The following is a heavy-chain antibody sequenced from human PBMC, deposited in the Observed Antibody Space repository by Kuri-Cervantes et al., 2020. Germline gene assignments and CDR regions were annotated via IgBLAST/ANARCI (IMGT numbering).Heavy chain of an antibody. CDR3: ARKKRDSSGWYEEFDY. V-gene: IGHV1-2*02. CDR2: INPNSGGT. D-gene: IGHD6-19*01. Sequence: ASVQVSCKASGYTFTSYYMHWVRQAPGRGLEWMGWINPNSGGTNYAQKFQGRVTMTRETSISTAYMEQSRLRSDDTAVYYCARKKRDSSGWYEEFDYWGQGTLVTVSS. J-gene: IGHJ4*02. CDR1: GYTFTSYY.